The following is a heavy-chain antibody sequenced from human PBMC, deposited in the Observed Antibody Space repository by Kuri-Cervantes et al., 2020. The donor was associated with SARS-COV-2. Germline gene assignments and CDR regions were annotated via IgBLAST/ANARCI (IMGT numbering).Heavy chain of an antibody. CDR1: GFTVSSNY. CDR3: ASTGRYCSSTTVGLDYYYYGMDV. D-gene: IGHD2-2*01. Sequence: GGSLRLSCAASGFTVSSNYMSWVRQAPGKGLEWVSVIYSGGSTYYADSVKGRFTISRDNSKNTLYLQMNSLRAEDTAVYYCASTGRYCSSTTVGLDYYYYGMDVWGQGTTVTVSS. V-gene: IGHV3-66*01. CDR2: IYSGGST. J-gene: IGHJ6*02.